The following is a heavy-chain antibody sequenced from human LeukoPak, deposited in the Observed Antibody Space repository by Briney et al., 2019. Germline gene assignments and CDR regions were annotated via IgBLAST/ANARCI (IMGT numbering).Heavy chain of an antibody. V-gene: IGHV4-4*07. D-gene: IGHD2-15*01. CDR1: GGSISSYY. CDR3: ARHPFATPFDY. J-gene: IGHJ4*02. CDR2: IYTSGST. Sequence: SETLSLTCTVSGGSISSYYWSWIRQPAGKGLEWIGRIYTSGSTNYNPSLKSRVTMSLDTSKNQVSLRLSSVTAADTAVYYCARHPFATPFDYWGRGTLLTVSS.